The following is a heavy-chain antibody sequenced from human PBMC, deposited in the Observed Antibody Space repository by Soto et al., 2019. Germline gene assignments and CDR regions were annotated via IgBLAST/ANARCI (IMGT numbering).Heavy chain of an antibody. CDR2: ISYDGINK. CDR3: AKVPLPGYCSGGSCYSLDY. D-gene: IGHD2-15*01. Sequence: GGSLRLSCAASGFTFSSYGMLWVRQAPGKGLEWVAVISYDGINKYYADSVKGRFTISRDNSKNTLYLQMNSLRAEDTAVYYCAKVPLPGYCSGGSCYSLDYWGQGTLVTVSS. J-gene: IGHJ4*02. CDR1: GFTFSSYG. V-gene: IGHV3-30*18.